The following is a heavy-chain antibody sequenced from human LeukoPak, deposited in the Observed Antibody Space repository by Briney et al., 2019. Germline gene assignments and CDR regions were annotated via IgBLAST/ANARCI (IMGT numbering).Heavy chain of an antibody. CDR2: ISYDGSNK. V-gene: IGHV3-30*01. J-gene: IGHJ4*02. D-gene: IGHD3-22*01. CDR1: GFTFSSYA. Sequence: GGSLRLSCAASGFTFSSYAMQWVRQAPGKGLEWVAVISYDGSNKYYADSVKGRFTISRDNSKNTLYLQMNSLRAEDTAVYYWAREGKHYDSSVFSTLDYGGQETLATVPS. CDR3: AREGKHYDSSVFSTLDY.